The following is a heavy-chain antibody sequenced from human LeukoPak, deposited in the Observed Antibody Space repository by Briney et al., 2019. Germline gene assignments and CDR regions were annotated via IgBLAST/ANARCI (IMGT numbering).Heavy chain of an antibody. CDR3: ARGFYYDTSKTWFDP. CDR2: IIPILGIA. Sequence: ASVKVSCKASGGTFSSYAISWVRQAPGQGLEWMGRIIPILGIANYAQKFQGRVTITADKSTSTAYMELSSLRSEDTAVYYCARGFYYDTSKTWFDPWGQGTLVTVSS. CDR1: GGTFSSYA. J-gene: IGHJ5*02. V-gene: IGHV1-69*04. D-gene: IGHD3-22*01.